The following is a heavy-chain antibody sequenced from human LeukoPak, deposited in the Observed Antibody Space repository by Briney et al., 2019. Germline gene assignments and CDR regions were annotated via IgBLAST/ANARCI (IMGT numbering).Heavy chain of an antibody. J-gene: IGHJ6*02. CDR3: AKDLSSAITSALVLDV. CDR2: ITWNRDNI. V-gene: IGHV3-9*01. D-gene: IGHD3-22*01. CDR1: GFTFDDYA. Sequence: GRSLRLPCAASGFTFDDYAMHWVRQAPGKGLEWVSGITWNRDNIGYGDSVKGRFTISRDNVKNALYLQMNSLRPEDTALYYCAKDLSSAITSALVLDVWGQGTTVIVSS.